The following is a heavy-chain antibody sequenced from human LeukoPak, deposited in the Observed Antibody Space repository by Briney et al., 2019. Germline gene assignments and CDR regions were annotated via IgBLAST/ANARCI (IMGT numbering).Heavy chain of an antibody. D-gene: IGHD5-18*01. Sequence: PSETLSLTCAVYGGSFSGYYWSWIRQPPGKGLEWIGEINHSGSTNYNPSLKSRVTISVDTSKNQFSLKLSSVTAADTAVYHCARGQDTAMARKLDYWGQGTLVTVSS. CDR3: ARGQDTAMARKLDY. V-gene: IGHV4-34*01. CDR1: GGSFSGYY. J-gene: IGHJ4*02. CDR2: INHSGST.